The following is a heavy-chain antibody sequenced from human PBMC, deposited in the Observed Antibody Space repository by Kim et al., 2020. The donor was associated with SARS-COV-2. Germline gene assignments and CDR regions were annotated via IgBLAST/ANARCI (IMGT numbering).Heavy chain of an antibody. CDR3: AREGISSSWEDY. J-gene: IGHJ4*02. V-gene: IGHV4-34*01. Sequence: SETLSLTCAVYGGSFSGYYWSWIRQPPGKGLEWIGEINHSGSTNYNPSLKSRVTISVDTSKNQFSLKLSSVTAADTAVYYCAREGISSSWEDYWGQGTLVTVSS. D-gene: IGHD6-13*01. CDR2: INHSGST. CDR1: GGSFSGYY.